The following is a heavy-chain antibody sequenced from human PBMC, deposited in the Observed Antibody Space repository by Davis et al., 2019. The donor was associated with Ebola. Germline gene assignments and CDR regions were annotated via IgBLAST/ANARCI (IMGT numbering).Heavy chain of an antibody. CDR3: AMSRNWNALDY. CDR2: FSSHSDYI. J-gene: IGHJ4*02. Sequence: GGSLRLSCPASASTSSTYSMSWVRHAPGKALEWVSSFSSHSDYIHYADSAKGRFTISRDNAKNSLFLQMNSLRAEATAVYYCAMSRNWNALDYWGQGTLVTVSS. CDR1: ASTSSTYS. V-gene: IGHV3-21*01. D-gene: IGHD1-20*01.